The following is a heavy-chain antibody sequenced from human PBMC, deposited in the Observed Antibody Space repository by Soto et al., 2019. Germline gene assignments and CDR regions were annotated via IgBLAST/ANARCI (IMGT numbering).Heavy chain of an antibody. CDR2: IRETGNA. Sequence: GGSLRLSCAASGFTFSNYAMSWIRQAPGKGLEWVSTIRETGNAYYADSVRGRFATSRDNSENTLYLQMSSLRAEDTALYYCETKHMGVIRALDYCRQRTLVPVSS. J-gene: IGHJ4*02. CDR1: GFTFSNYA. V-gene: IGHV3-23*01. D-gene: IGHD4-17*01. CDR3: ETKHMGVIRALDY.